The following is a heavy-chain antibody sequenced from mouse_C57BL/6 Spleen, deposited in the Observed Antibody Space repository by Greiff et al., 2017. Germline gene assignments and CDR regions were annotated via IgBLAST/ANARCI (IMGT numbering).Heavy chain of an antibody. D-gene: IGHD5-5*01. V-gene: IGHV6-3*01. Sequence: EVQGVESGGGLVQPGGSMKLSCVASGFTFSNYWMNWVRQSPEKGLEWVAQIRLKSDNYATHYAESVKGRFTISRDDSKSSVYLQMNNLRAEDTGIYYCTDYPGAMDYWGQGTSVTVSS. CDR3: TDYPGAMDY. J-gene: IGHJ4*01. CDR1: GFTFSNYW. CDR2: IRLKSDNYAT.